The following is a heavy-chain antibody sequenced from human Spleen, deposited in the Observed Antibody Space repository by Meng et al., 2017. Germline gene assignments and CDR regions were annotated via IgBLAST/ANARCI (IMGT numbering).Heavy chain of an antibody. CDR1: GFTFSSYC. CDR2: ISRSGGTT. D-gene: IGHD3-10*01. J-gene: IGHJ3*02. V-gene: IGHV3-23*01. CDR3: AKYYYGSASRNIFDI. Sequence: RGSLRLSCAASGFTFSSYCMSWVRQAPGKGLEWVSTISRSGGTTFYADSVKGRFTISRDNSKNTLYLQMNSLRAEDTAVYYCAKYYYGSASRNIFDIWGQGTMVTVSS.